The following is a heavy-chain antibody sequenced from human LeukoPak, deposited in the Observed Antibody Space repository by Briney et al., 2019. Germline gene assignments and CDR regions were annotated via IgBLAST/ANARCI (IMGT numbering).Heavy chain of an antibody. CDR3: ARVLYGDYVGWFDP. V-gene: IGHV3-7*03. D-gene: IGHD4-17*01. J-gene: IGHJ5*02. Sequence: SGGSLRLCCAASGITFRNYWMSWVRQAPGKGLELVANIKQDGTEKYYVDSVKGRFNISRDNANNSLYLQMNSLRDEDTAVYYCARVLYGDYVGWFDPWGQGTLVTVSS. CDR1: GITFRNYW. CDR2: IKQDGTEK.